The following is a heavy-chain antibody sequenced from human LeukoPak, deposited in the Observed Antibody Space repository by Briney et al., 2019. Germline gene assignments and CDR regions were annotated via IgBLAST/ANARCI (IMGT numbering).Heavy chain of an antibody. CDR1: GFTLSSYA. Sequence: PGGSLRLSCAASGFTLSSYAMSWVRQAPGKGLEWVAIISYDGSSKYYADSVKGRFTISRDNSKNTLYLQMNSLGPEDTAMYYCAKVRVVFNWNYAYYFDYWGQGTLVTVSS. CDR2: ISYDGSSK. V-gene: IGHV3-30*18. CDR3: AKVRVVFNWNYAYYFDY. J-gene: IGHJ4*02. D-gene: IGHD1-7*01.